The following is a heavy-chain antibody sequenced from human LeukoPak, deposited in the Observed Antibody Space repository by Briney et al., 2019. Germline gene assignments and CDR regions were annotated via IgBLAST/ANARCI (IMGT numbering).Heavy chain of an antibody. J-gene: IGHJ4*02. D-gene: IGHD4-11*01. CDR2: ITSDGGST. Sequence: GGSLRLSCAVSGFTFSSYAMSWVRQAPEKGLEWVSVITSDGGSTHYAASVKGRFTVTRDNSRNTLYLQMNSLRAEDTAVYYCAKGPNGDSNYFFDYWGQGTLVTVSS. CDR3: AKGPNGDSNYFFDY. CDR1: GFTFSSYA. V-gene: IGHV3-23*01.